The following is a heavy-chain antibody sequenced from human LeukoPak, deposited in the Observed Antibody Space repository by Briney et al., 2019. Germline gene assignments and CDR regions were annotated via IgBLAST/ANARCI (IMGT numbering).Heavy chain of an antibody. V-gene: IGHV1-46*01. CDR3: ARDGSGAIQYPVAFDI. J-gene: IGHJ3*02. Sequence: ASVKVSCKASGYTFTSYYMHWVRQAPGQGLEWMGIINPSGGSTSYAQKFQGRVTMTTDTSTSTAYMELRSLRSDDTAVYYCARDGSGAIQYPVAFDIWGQGTMVTVSS. D-gene: IGHD3-10*01. CDR2: INPSGGST. CDR1: GYTFTSYY.